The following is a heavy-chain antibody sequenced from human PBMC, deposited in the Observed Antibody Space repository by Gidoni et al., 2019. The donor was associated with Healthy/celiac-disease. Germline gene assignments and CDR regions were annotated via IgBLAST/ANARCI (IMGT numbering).Heavy chain of an antibody. Sequence: EVQLVESGGRFVQPGGSLRLSCAASGFTFSIYAMSWVRQAPGKVLEWVSSISGSGGSTYYADSVKGRFTISRDNSKNTLYLQMNSLRAEDTAVYYCAKMGVYGDYYFDYWGQGTLVTVSS. J-gene: IGHJ4*02. CDR3: AKMGVYGDYYFDY. CDR1: GFTFSIYA. D-gene: IGHD4-17*01. V-gene: IGHV3-23*04. CDR2: ISGSGGST.